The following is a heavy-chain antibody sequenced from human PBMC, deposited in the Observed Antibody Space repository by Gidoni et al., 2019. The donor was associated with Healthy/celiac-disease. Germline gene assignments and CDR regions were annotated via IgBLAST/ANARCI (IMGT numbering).Heavy chain of an antibody. CDR3: ARADIVVVPAADYYYGMDV. CDR2: INPNSGGT. CDR1: GYTFTGYY. Sequence: QVQLVQSGAEVQKPGASVKVSCKASGYTFTGYYMHWVRQAPGQGLEWMGWINPNSGGTNYAQKFQGRVTMTRDTSISTAYMELSRLRSDDTAVYYCARADIVVVPAADYYYGMDVWGQGTTVTVSS. J-gene: IGHJ6*02. D-gene: IGHD2-2*01. V-gene: IGHV1-2*02.